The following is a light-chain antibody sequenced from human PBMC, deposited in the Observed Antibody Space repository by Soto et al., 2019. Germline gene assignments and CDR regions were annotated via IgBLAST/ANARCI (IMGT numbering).Light chain of an antibody. V-gene: IGKV3-11*01. Sequence: VLIQSPATLSLSPGERATLSCRASQTVSRYLAWFQQKPGQPPRLLIYDASNRATGIPARFSGSGSGTDYNLTISSLEPEDCAGYYCQQRSTWPLLTFGGGTKVEI. CDR3: QQRSTWPLLT. CDR1: QTVSRY. CDR2: DAS. J-gene: IGKJ4*01.